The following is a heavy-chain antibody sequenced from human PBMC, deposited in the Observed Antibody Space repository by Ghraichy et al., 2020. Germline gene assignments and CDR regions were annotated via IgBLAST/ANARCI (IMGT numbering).Heavy chain of an antibody. J-gene: IGHJ6*02. CDR2: ISYDGSNK. CDR1: GFTFSRYG. CDR3: AKERDSSGYYSFRGDFYGMDV. D-gene: IGHD3-22*01. V-gene: IGHV3-30*18. Sequence: GESLNISCAVSGFTFSRYGMHWVRQAPGKGLEWMAVISYDGSNKYYADSVKGRFTISRDNSKNTLYLQMNSLRAEDTAVCYCAKERDSSGYYSFRGDFYGMDVWGQGTTVTVSS.